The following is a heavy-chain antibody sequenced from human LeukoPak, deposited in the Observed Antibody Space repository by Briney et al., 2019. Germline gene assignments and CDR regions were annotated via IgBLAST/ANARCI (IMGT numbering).Heavy chain of an antibody. J-gene: IGHJ4*02. CDR1: GGSISSGAYS. D-gene: IGHD1-1*01. CDR3: ARVSYNWGSTYYFDY. V-gene: IGHV4-61*08. Sequence: NPSETLSLTCAVSGGSISSGAYSWSWIRQPPGKGLEWIGYIYYSGSTNYNPSLKSRVTISVDTSKNQFSLKLSSVTAADTAVYYCARVSYNWGSTYYFDYWGQGTLVTVSS. CDR2: IYYSGST.